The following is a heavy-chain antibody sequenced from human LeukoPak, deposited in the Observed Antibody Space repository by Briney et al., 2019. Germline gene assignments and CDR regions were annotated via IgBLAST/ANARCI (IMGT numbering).Heavy chain of an antibody. D-gene: IGHD5-24*01. J-gene: IGHJ4*02. CDR1: GFTFSDYS. Sequence: GGSLRLSCAASGFTFSDYSMNWVRQAPGKGLEWISYIGMDCGNKNYTDSVNGSFTISGDKAKNPLYLQMNSLRVDDTAVYYCARDYKYAFDNWGQGTLVTVSS. V-gene: IGHV3-48*01. CDR2: IGMDCGNK. CDR3: ARDYKYAFDN.